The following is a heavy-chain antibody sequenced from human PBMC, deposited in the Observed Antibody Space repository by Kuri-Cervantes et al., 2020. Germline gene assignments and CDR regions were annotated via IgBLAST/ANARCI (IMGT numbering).Heavy chain of an antibody. Sequence: SETLSLTCTVSGGSISSYYWSWIRQPPGKGLEWIGYIYYSGSTNYNPSLKSRVTISVDTSKNQFSLKLSSVTAADTAVYYCAREATSGYTDYWGQGTLVTVS. CDR3: AREATSGYTDY. CDR2: IYYSGST. CDR1: GGSISSYY. J-gene: IGHJ4*02. V-gene: IGHV4-59*01. D-gene: IGHD3-22*01.